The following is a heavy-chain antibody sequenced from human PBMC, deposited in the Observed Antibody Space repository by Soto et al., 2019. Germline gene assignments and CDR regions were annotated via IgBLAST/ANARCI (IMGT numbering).Heavy chain of an antibody. J-gene: IGHJ3*02. V-gene: IGHV1-2*04. CDR1: GYTFTGHY. Sequence: ASVKVSCKASGYTFTGHYMHWVRQAPGQGLEWMGWINPNSGGTNYAQKFQDWVTMTRDTSISTAYMELSRLRSDDTAVYYCARVGLGIGAFDIWGQGTMVTVSS. CDR2: INPNSGGT. D-gene: IGHD7-27*01. CDR3: ARVGLGIGAFDI.